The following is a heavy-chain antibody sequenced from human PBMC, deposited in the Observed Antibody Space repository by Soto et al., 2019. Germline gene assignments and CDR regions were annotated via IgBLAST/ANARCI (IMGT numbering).Heavy chain of an antibody. CDR1: GFTVSSNY. J-gene: IGHJ4*02. CDR2: IYRGDGT. V-gene: IGHV3-66*01. Sequence: EVQLVESGGGLVQPGGSLRLSCAASGFTVSSNYMSWVRQAPGKGPEWVSGIYRGDGTYYADSVKGRFTISRDKSKNTLYLQMNSLRAEDTAVYYCARGAENYDILTGYSEGTLDYWGQGTLVTVSS. CDR3: ARGAENYDILTGYSEGTLDY. D-gene: IGHD3-9*01.